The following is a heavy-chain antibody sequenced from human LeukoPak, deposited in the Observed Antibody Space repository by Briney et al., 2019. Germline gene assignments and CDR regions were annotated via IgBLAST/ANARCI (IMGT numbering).Heavy chain of an antibody. D-gene: IGHD2-15*01. V-gene: IGHV3-7*05. J-gene: IGHJ4*02. CDR2: IKQDGSEK. Sequence: GGSLRLSCAASGSTFSSYWMSWVRQAPGKGLEWVANIKQDGSEKYYVDSVKGRFTISRDNAKNSLYLQMNSLRAEETAVYYCARVQGYCSGGSCFPWDYWGQGALVTVSS. CDR1: GSTFSSYW. CDR3: ARVQGYCSGGSCFPWDY.